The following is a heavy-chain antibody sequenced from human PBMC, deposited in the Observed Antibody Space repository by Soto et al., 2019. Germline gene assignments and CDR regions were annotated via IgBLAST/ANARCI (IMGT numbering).Heavy chain of an antibody. D-gene: IGHD1-26*01. CDR2: ISGSGFKK. Sequence: GGSLRLSCAASGFIFENFGMSWVRQAPGKGLEWISSISGSGFKKYYADSVKGRFTISRDNSKSTVYLELNNLSAEDTAVYHCAKNQRVELVPLATVDWFDPWGQGSVVTVSS. V-gene: IGHV3-23*01. J-gene: IGHJ5*01. CDR3: AKNQRVELVPLATVDWFDP. CDR1: GFIFENFG.